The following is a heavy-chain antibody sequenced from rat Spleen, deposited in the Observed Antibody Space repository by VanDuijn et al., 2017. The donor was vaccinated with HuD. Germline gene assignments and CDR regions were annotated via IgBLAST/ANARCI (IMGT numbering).Heavy chain of an antibody. CDR2: IINTGGST. J-gene: IGHJ2*01. D-gene: IGHD1-6*01. CDR3: TRDVYYGSDY. V-gene: IGHV5-31*01. Sequence: EVQLVESGGGLVQPGRSLKQSVLASGFTSNNYGITWFRQAPGKGLGGVASIINTGGSTYYPNSLKGRFTFSRDNAKSTLSLQMNSLRSEDTATYYCTRDVYYGSDYWGQGVMVTVSS. CDR1: GFTSNNYG.